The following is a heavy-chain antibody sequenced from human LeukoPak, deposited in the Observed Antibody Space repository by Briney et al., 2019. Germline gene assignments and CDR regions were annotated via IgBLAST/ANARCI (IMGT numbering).Heavy chain of an antibody. D-gene: IGHD3-22*01. CDR2: IWHDGTTK. J-gene: IGHJ3*02. V-gene: IGHV3-33*01. CDR3: ARVNYDTSAFDAFDT. CDR1: GFTFSTYA. Sequence: AGGSLRLSCAASGFTFSTYAMHWVRQAPGKALEWVAIIWHDGTTKYYADSVKGRFTISRDNSKNTLFLQMNSLRAEDTAVYYCARVNYDTSAFDAFDTWGQGTMVTVSS.